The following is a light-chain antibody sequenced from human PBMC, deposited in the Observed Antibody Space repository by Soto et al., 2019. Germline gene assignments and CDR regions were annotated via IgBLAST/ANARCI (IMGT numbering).Light chain of an antibody. V-gene: IGLV2-14*01. CDR1: SSDVGNYNY. CDR3: SSYTTNTTLV. Sequence: QSVLTQPASVSGSPGQSITISCIGTSSDVGNYNYVSWFQQHPGKPPKLMIYEVTNRPSGVSHRFSGSKAGITASLTISGLQAEDEADYYCSSYTTNTTLVFGTGTKVTVL. J-gene: IGLJ1*01. CDR2: EVT.